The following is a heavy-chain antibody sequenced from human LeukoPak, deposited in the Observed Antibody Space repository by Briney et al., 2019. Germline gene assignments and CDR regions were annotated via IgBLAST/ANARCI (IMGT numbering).Heavy chain of an antibody. CDR3: ATHILFWSGLFDS. D-gene: IGHD3-3*01. V-gene: IGHV3-23*01. CDR2: IIGSGGSA. CDR1: GFSFSTVP. J-gene: IGHJ4*02. Sequence: HPGGSLRLSCEASGFSFSTVPMSWVRHVPGKGLECVSYIIGSGGSAYYADSVRGRFTISRDNSKNTLYLQMDDLRVEDSAVYYCATHILFWSGLFDSWGQGALVSVSS.